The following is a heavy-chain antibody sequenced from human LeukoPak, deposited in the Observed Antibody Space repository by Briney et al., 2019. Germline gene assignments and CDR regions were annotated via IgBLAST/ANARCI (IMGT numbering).Heavy chain of an antibody. V-gene: IGHV3-48*01. Sequence: PGGSLRLSCAASGFTFSNYNMNWVRQAPGKGLEWVSYISSSSSTIYYADSVKGRFTISRDNAKNSLYLQMNSLRAEDTAVYYCARGLYCSGGSCYGRFDYWGQGILVTVSS. D-gene: IGHD2-15*01. CDR3: ARGLYCSGGSCYGRFDY. CDR1: GFTFSNYN. CDR2: ISSSSSTI. J-gene: IGHJ4*02.